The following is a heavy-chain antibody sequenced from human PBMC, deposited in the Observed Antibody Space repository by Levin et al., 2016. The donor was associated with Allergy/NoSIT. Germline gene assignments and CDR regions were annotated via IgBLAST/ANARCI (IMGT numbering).Heavy chain of an antibody. D-gene: IGHD3-22*01. J-gene: IGHJ6*02. CDR1: GGTFSSYT. CDR2: IIPILGIA. V-gene: IGHV1-69*04. CDR3: ARDRGDSSGYYPPRPYSPYYYYYGMDV. Sequence: SVKVSCKASGGTFSSYTISWVRQAPGQGLEWMGRIIPILGIANYAQKFQGRVTITADKSTSTAYMELSSLRSEDTAVYYCARDRGDSSGYYPPRPYSPYYYYYGMDVWGQGTTVTVSS.